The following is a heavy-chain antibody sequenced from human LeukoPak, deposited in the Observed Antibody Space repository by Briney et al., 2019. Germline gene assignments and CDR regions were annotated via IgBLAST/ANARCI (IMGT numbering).Heavy chain of an antibody. CDR2: ISTSSSI. J-gene: IGHJ4*02. CDR3: VSWDGSGN. CDR1: GFTFSDYA. V-gene: IGHV3-69-1*01. D-gene: IGHD3-10*01. Sequence: GGSLRLSCAASGFTFSDYAMNWVRQAPGKGLEWLSYISTSSSIYYADSVKGRFTNSRDNARNSLYLQMNSLRAEDTAVYYCVSWDGSGNWGQGTLVTVSS.